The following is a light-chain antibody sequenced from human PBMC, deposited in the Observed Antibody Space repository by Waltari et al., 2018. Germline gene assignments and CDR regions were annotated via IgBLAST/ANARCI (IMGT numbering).Light chain of an antibody. J-gene: IGKJ2*01. CDR2: DAS. Sequence: AIQLTQSPSSLSASVGDTVTITCRASQGISSALAWYQQKPGKAPNLLIYDASTLEPGVPSSFSGSGSGTDFTLTISSLQPEDFAIYYCQQFSSYPHTFGQGTKLEIK. CDR1: QGISSA. CDR3: QQFSSYPHT. V-gene: IGKV1-13*02.